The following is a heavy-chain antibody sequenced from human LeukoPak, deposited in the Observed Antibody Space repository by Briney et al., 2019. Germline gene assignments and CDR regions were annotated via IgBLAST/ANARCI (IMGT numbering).Heavy chain of an antibody. V-gene: IGHV3-48*03. CDR2: ISSSGSTI. CDR1: GFTFSTYA. J-gene: IGHJ6*04. D-gene: IGHD3-10*02. Sequence: GGSLRLSCAASGFTFSTYAMNWVRQAPGKGLEWVSYISSSGSTIYYAGSVKGRFTISRDNAKNSLYLQMNSLRAEDTAVYYCAELGITMIGGVWGKGTTVTISS. CDR3: AELGITMIGGV.